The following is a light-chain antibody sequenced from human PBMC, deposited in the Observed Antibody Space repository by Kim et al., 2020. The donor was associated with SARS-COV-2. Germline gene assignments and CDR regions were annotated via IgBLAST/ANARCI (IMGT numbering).Light chain of an antibody. Sequence: GQRVTISCFGSKTTIGSNTVNLYQWRPGTAPKLLIYSNIQRPSGVPDRFSGSKSGTSASLAISGLQSEDEADYYCAAWDFSLNGYVFGTGT. J-gene: IGLJ1*01. CDR1: KTTIGSNT. CDR2: SNI. CDR3: AAWDFSLNGYV. V-gene: IGLV1-44*01.